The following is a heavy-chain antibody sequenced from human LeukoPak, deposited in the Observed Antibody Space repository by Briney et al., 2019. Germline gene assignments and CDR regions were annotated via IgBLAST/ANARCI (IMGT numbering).Heavy chain of an antibody. CDR1: GFTFSSYA. J-gene: IGHJ6*02. Sequence: GGSLRLSCAASGFTFSSYAMSWVRQAPGKGLEWVSAISGSGGSTYYADSVKGRFTISRDNSKNTLYLQMNSLRAEDTAVYYCAKARIVVVPAATYYYGMYVWGQGTTVTVSS. V-gene: IGHV3-23*01. D-gene: IGHD2-2*01. CDR2: ISGSGGST. CDR3: AKARIVVVPAATYYYGMYV.